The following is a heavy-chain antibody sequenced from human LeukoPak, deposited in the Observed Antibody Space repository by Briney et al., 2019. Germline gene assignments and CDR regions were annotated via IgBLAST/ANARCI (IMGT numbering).Heavy chain of an antibody. Sequence: SETLSLTCTVSGGSISSSSYNWGWIRQPPGKGLEWIGSIYYSGSTYYNPSLKSRVTISVDTSKNQFSLKLSSVTAADTAVYYCARHARKLLWFGDPHFDYWGQGTLVTVSS. J-gene: IGHJ4*02. CDR2: IYYSGST. CDR1: GGSISSSSYN. D-gene: IGHD3-10*01. CDR3: ARHARKLLWFGDPHFDY. V-gene: IGHV4-39*01.